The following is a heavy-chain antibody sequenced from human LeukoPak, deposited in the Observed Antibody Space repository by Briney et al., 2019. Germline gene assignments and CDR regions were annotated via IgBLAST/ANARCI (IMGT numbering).Heavy chain of an antibody. CDR3: ARDRPGDGYFDY. Sequence: GGSLRLSCAASGFTVSSNDMTWVRQTPGKGLEGVSIIYSGGNTYYADSVKGRFTVSRDTSKNTLYLQMNSLRAEDTAVFYCARDRPGDGYFDYWGQGTLVTVSS. CDR1: GFTVSSND. V-gene: IGHV3-66*01. D-gene: IGHD3-10*01. CDR2: IYSGGNT. J-gene: IGHJ4*02.